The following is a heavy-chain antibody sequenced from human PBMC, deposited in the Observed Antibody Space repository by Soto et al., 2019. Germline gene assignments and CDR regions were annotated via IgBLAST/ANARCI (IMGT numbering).Heavy chain of an antibody. J-gene: IGHJ6*02. CDR1: GGSISGYY. Sequence: PSETLSLTCTVSGGSISGYYWSWIRQPPGKGLEWIGYMYNTGSTVYNPSFKSRVTISVDTSKNQFSLKLNSVTAADTAVYYCARGPWDTALVTRDYYYGLDVWGQGTTVTVSS. CDR3: ARGPWDTALVTRDYYYGLDV. D-gene: IGHD5-18*01. V-gene: IGHV4-59*01. CDR2: MYNTGST.